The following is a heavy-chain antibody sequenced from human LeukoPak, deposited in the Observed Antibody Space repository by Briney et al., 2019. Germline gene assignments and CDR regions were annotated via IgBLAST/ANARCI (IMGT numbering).Heavy chain of an antibody. CDR1: GGSISSGSYY. Sequence: SETLSLTCTVSGGSISSGSYYWSWIRQPAGKGLEWIGRIYTSGSTNYNPSLKSRVTISVDTSKNQFSLKLSSVTAADTAVYYCARLRGYSGNDPYWYFDLWGRGTLVTVSS. J-gene: IGHJ2*01. V-gene: IGHV4-61*02. CDR2: IYTSGST. D-gene: IGHD5-12*01. CDR3: ARLRGYSGNDPYWYFDL.